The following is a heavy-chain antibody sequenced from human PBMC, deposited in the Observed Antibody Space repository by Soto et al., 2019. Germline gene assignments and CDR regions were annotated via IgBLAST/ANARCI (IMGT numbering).Heavy chain of an antibody. J-gene: IGHJ4*01. D-gene: IGHD3-22*01. CDR3: ARHNYHRRGLYAY. Sequence: PAGTLSPACSFSGGSISRRSYHLRCTRQPPGKGLEWIGSIYYTGSTYYNPSLKSRVTISVDTSKNQFSLKLSSVTAADTAVYYCARHNYHRRGLYAYWGQGTLDTVSS. CDR1: GGSISRRSYH. CDR2: IYYTGST. V-gene: IGHV4-39*01.